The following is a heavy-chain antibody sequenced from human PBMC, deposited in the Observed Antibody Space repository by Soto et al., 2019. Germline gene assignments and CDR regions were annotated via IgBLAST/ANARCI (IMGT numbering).Heavy chain of an antibody. V-gene: IGHV4-34*01. CDR2: INHSGST. CDR3: AREDIVVVPAAFDY. CDR1: GGSFSGYY. Sequence: PSETLSLTCAVYGGSFSGYYWSWIRQPPGKGLEWIGEINHSGSTNYNPSLKSRVTISVDTSKNQFSLKLSSVTAADTAVYYCAREDIVVVPAAFDYWGQGTLVTVSS. J-gene: IGHJ4*02. D-gene: IGHD2-2*01.